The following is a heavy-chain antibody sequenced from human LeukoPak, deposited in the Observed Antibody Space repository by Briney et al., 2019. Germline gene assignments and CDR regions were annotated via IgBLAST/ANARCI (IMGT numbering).Heavy chain of an antibody. J-gene: IGHJ6*03. V-gene: IGHV3-48*04. CDR2: ISSSGSTI. D-gene: IGHD3-9*01. Sequence: GSLRLSCAASGFTFSSYSMNWVRQAPGKGLEWVSYISSSGSTIYYADSVKGRFTISRDNAKNSLYLQMNSLRAEDTAVYYCARAPPRDDILTGYSPYYYYMDVWGKGTTVTISS. CDR1: GFTFSSYS. CDR3: ARAPPRDDILTGYSPYYYYMDV.